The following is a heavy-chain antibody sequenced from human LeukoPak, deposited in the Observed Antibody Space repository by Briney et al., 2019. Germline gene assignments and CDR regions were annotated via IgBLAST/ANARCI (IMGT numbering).Heavy chain of an antibody. CDR3: ARDPQYNYVPGYFDY. V-gene: IGHV1-2*02. CDR1: GYTFTGYY. CDR2: INPNSGGT. J-gene: IGHJ4*02. D-gene: IGHD5-24*01. Sequence: GASVKVSCKASGYTFTGYYMHWVRQAPGQGLEWMGWINPNSGGTNYAQKFQGRVTMTRDTSISTAYMELSRLRSDDTAVYYCARDPQYNYVPGYFDYWGQGTLVTASS.